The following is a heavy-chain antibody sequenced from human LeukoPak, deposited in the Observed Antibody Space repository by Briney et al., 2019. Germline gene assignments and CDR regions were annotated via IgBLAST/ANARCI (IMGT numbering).Heavy chain of an antibody. CDR2: ISSSSNDI. D-gene: IGHD3-10*01. V-gene: IGHV3-21*01. CDR3: AIIRGRNS. Sequence: GGSLTLSCVVSGLTFTSYTMDWVRQAPGKGLEWLTSISSSSNDIYYADSVKGRFTISRDNAKNSVLLQMNSLRAEDTALYYCAIIRGRNSWGQGTLVTVSS. J-gene: IGHJ4*02. CDR1: GLTFTSYT.